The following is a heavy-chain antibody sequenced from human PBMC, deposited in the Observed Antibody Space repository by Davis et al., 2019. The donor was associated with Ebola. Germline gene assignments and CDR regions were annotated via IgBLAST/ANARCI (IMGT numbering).Heavy chain of an antibody. CDR2: VNSDGRST. J-gene: IGHJ4*02. V-gene: IGHV3-74*01. D-gene: IGHD3-16*01. CDR1: GFTFSSYW. Sequence: HTGGSLRLSCAASGFTFSSYWMHWVRQAPGKGLVWVARVNSDGRSTSYADSVRGRFTISRDNAKDTLFLQMNSLRAEDTAVYYCARGRAADGIIDYFDYWGQGTLVTVSS. CDR3: ARGRAADGIIDYFDY.